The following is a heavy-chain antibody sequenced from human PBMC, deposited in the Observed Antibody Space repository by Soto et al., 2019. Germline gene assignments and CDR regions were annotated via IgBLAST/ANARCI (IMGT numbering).Heavy chain of an antibody. CDR1: GFTFGNYW. V-gene: IGHV3-7*05. Sequence: EVQLLESGGGLVQPGGSLRLSCGASGFTFGNYWMSWVRQAPGKGLEWVANIKQDGSDKNYGDSVKGRFIISRDNAKNSLYLQMNSLRAEDTAVYYCARDGGNPGVGVSRFYYYGMDVWGQGTTVIVSS. CDR2: IKQDGSDK. D-gene: IGHD3-3*01. J-gene: IGHJ6*02. CDR3: ARDGGNPGVGVSRFYYYGMDV.